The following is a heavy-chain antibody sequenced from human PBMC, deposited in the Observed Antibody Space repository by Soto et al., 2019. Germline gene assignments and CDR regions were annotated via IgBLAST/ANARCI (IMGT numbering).Heavy chain of an antibody. CDR3: ATKRYYDYTPGAFDI. CDR1: GYTFTSYG. D-gene: IGHD3-16*01. J-gene: IGHJ3*02. Sequence: GASVKVSCKASGYTFTSYGISWVRQAPGQGLEWMGWISAYNGNTNYAQNLQGRVTMTTDTSTSTAYMELRSLRSDDTAVYYCATKRYYDYTPGAFDIWGQGTMVTVSS. V-gene: IGHV1-18*01. CDR2: ISAYNGNT.